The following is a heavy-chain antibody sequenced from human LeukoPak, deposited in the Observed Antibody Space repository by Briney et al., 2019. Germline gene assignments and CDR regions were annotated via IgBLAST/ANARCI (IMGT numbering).Heavy chain of an antibody. CDR1: GFTFSSYS. Sequence: PGGSLRLSCSASGFTFSSYSMNWVRQAPGKGLEWVSSISSRSNNIYYADSVKGRFTIPRDNAKNSLFLQVNSLRAEDTAVYYCARAGLYGGYYFDCWGQGTLVTVSS. CDR3: ARAGLYGGYYFDC. J-gene: IGHJ4*02. V-gene: IGHV3-21*01. CDR2: ISSRSNNI. D-gene: IGHD2-8*01.